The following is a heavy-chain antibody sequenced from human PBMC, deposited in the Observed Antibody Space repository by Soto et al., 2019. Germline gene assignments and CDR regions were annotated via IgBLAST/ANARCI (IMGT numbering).Heavy chain of an antibody. D-gene: IGHD3-3*01. V-gene: IGHV3-33*01. Sequence: QVQLVESGGGVVQPGRSLRLSCAASGFTFSSYGMHWVRQAPGKWLEWVAVIWYDGSNKYYADSVKGRFTISRDNSKNTLYLQMNSLRAEDTAVYYCARDPYVFWSGYYLGEYFQHWCQGILVTVYS. CDR3: ARDPYVFWSGYYLGEYFQH. CDR1: GFTFSSYG. J-gene: IGHJ1*01. CDR2: IWYDGSNK.